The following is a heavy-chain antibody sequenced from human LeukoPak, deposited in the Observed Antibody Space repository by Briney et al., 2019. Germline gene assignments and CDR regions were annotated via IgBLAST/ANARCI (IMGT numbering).Heavy chain of an antibody. J-gene: IGHJ4*02. CDR1: GFTFTTYW. V-gene: IGHV3-74*01. CDR2: INTDGKII. D-gene: IGHD7-27*01. CDR3: VGGMGNY. Sequence: GGSLRLSCAASGFTFTTYWMHWVRQAPGKGLVWVSRINTDGKIIIYADSVKGRFTISRDNAKNTVYLQMKSLRVEDTAVYYCVGGMGNYWGQGTLVTVSS.